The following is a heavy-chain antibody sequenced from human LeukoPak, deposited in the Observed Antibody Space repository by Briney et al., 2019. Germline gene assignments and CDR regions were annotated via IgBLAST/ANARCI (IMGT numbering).Heavy chain of an antibody. D-gene: IGHD6-6*01. V-gene: IGHV3-30-3*01. CDR3: ARDGKYSSSSPSYFDY. CDR2: ISYGGSNK. J-gene: IGHJ4*02. Sequence: PGRSLRLSCAASGFTFSSYAMHWVRQAPGKGLEWVAVISYGGSNKYYADSVKGRFTISRDNSKNTLYLQMNSLRAEDTAVYYCARDGKYSSSSPSYFDYWGQGTLVTVSS. CDR1: GFTFSSYA.